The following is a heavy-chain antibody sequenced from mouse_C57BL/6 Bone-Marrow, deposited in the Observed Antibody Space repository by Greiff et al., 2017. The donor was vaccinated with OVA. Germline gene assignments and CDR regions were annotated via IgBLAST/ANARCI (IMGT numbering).Heavy chain of an antibody. CDR1: GYTFTSYG. D-gene: IGHD2-3*01. V-gene: IGHV1-81*01. CDR3: ARHGWLLRYFDY. Sequence: VQLQQSGAELARPGASVKLSCKASGYTFTSYGISWVKQSTGQGLEWIGEIYPRSGNTYYNEKFKGKATLTADKSSSTAYMELRSLTSEDSAVYFCARHGWLLRYFDYWGQGTTLTVSS. CDR2: IYPRSGNT. J-gene: IGHJ2*01.